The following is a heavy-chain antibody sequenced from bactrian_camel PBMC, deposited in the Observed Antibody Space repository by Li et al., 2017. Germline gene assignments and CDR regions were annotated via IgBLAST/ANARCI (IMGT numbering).Heavy chain of an antibody. V-gene: IGHV3-2*01. CDR3: ASVSAAGGGYSD. D-gene: IGHD7*01. CDR1: GFTFSRYD. J-gene: IGHJ4*01. Sequence: HVQLVESGGGLVQPGGSLRVSCAASGFTFSRYDMGWVRQAPGKGLEWVSSIYSDGSHTYYADSVKGRFTISRDNAKNTVYLQMNSLKSEDSGLYYCASVSAAGGGYSDWGQGTQVTVS. CDR2: IYSDGSHT.